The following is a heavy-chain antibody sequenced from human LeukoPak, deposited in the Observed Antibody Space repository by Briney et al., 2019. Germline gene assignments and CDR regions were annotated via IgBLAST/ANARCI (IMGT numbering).Heavy chain of an antibody. CDR2: ISSSSSYI. CDR1: EFTFSSYS. V-gene: IGHV3-21*01. Sequence: PGGSLRLSCAASEFTFSSYSMNWVRQAPGKGLEWVSSISSSSSYIYYADSVKGRFTISRDNAKNSLYLQMNSLRAEDTAVYYCAREDPGIAAAGFDYWGQGTLVTVSS. D-gene: IGHD6-13*01. J-gene: IGHJ4*02. CDR3: AREDPGIAAAGFDY.